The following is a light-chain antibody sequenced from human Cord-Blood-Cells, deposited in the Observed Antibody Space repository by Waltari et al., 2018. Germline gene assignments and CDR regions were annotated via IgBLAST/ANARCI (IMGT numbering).Light chain of an antibody. J-gene: IGKJ3*01. CDR3: QQSYGTLFT. CDR1: QSISSY. V-gene: IGKV1-39*01. Sequence: DIQMTQSPSSLSASVGDRVTITCRASQSISSYLNWYQQKPGKAPKPLIYAASSLQSGVPSRFSGSGSGTDFTLTISSLQPEDFATYYCQQSYGTLFTFGPGTKVDIK. CDR2: AAS.